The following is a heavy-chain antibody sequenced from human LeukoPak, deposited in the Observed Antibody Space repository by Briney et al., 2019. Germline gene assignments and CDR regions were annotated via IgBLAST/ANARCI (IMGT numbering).Heavy chain of an antibody. V-gene: IGHV1-46*01. CDR2: INPSGGST. CDR3: AREGPNSGSSPFDY. J-gene: IGHJ4*02. CDR1: GGTFSSYA. Sequence: ASVKVSCKASGGTFSSYAISWVRQAPGQGLEWMGIINPSGGSTSYAQKFQGRVTMTRDTSTSTVYMELSSLRSEDTAVYYCAREGPNSGSSPFDYWGQGTLVTVSS. D-gene: IGHD1-26*01.